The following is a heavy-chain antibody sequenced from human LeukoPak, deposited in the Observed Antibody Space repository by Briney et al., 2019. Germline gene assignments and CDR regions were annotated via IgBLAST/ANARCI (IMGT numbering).Heavy chain of an antibody. V-gene: IGHV4-39*07. Sequence: ETLSLTCTVSGGSISSSDYYWGWIRQPPGKGLEWIATVYYSGSTYSNPSFKSRVTISVDTSKNQFSLNLSSVTAADTAVYYCARDRPQIAAAQTTAFDIWGQGTMVTVSS. CDR2: VYYSGST. D-gene: IGHD6-13*01. CDR1: GGSISSSDYY. J-gene: IGHJ3*02. CDR3: ARDRPQIAAAQTTAFDI.